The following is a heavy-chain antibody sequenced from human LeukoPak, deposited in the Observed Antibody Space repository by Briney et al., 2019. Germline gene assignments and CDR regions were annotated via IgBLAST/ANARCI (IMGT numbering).Heavy chain of an antibody. CDR2: VSGSGGIT. CDR1: GFSFGGYA. J-gene: IGHJ6*03. CDR3: AKAKSTAAADYMDV. Sequence: PEGSLRLSCAASGFSFGGYAMSWVRQAPGKGLEWVSVVSGSGGITYYGDTVKGRFTISRDNSKNTVDLQMNGLRAEDTAVYFCAKAKSTAAADYMDVWGKGTTVRVSS. V-gene: IGHV3-23*01. D-gene: IGHD2-15*01.